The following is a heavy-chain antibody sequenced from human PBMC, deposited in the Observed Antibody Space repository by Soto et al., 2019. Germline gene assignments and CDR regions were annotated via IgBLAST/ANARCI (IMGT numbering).Heavy chain of an antibody. Sequence: PGGSLRLSCAASGFTFSSYCMHWVRQAPGKGLEWVAVIWYDGSNKYYADSVKGRFTISRDNSKNTLYLQMNSLRAEDTAVYYCARDSRAGSDAFDIWGQGTMVTVSS. V-gene: IGHV3-33*01. J-gene: IGHJ3*02. CDR2: IWYDGSNK. D-gene: IGHD6-13*01. CDR3: ARDSRAGSDAFDI. CDR1: GFTFSSYC.